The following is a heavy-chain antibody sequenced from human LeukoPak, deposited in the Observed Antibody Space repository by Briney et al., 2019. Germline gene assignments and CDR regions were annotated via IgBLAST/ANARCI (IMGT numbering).Heavy chain of an antibody. CDR2: IYPGDSDT. CDR3: ARHHQFMGTYYYYGMDV. V-gene: IGHV5-51*01. J-gene: IGHJ6*02. CDR1: GYGFTSYW. D-gene: IGHD7-27*01. Sequence: GESLKISCKGSGYGFTSYWIGWVRQMPGKGLEWMGIIYPGDSDTRYSPSFQGQVTISADKSISTAYLQWSSLKASDTAMYYCARHHQFMGTYYYYGMDVWGQGTTVTVSS.